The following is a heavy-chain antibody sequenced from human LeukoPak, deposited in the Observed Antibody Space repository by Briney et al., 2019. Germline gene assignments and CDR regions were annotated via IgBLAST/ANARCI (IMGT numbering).Heavy chain of an antibody. Sequence: PGGSLRLSCAASGFTFSSSWMHWVRQAPEKGLVWVSRINSDGSSTSYADSVKGRFTISRDNSKNTLYLQMNSLRAEDTAVYYCAKNGAIVVVVAARYGMDVRGQGTTVTVSS. D-gene: IGHD2-15*01. CDR3: AKNGAIVVVVAARYGMDV. J-gene: IGHJ6*02. CDR1: GFTFSSSW. CDR2: INSDGSST. V-gene: IGHV3-74*01.